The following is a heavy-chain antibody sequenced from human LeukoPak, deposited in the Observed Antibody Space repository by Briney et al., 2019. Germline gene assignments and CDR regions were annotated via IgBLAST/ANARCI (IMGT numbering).Heavy chain of an antibody. CDR2: ISSRGGNI. D-gene: IGHD3-22*01. CDR1: GFTFSDYY. V-gene: IGHV3-11*01. J-gene: IGHJ4*02. CDR3: ARAGLYYYDSSGYYEFVYFDY. Sequence: GGSLRLSCAASGFTFSDYYMTWIRQAPGKGLEWVSYISSRGGNIYYADSVKGRFTVSRDNAKNSMYLQMNSLRADDTAVYYCARAGLYYYDSSGYYEFVYFDYWGQGTLVTVSS.